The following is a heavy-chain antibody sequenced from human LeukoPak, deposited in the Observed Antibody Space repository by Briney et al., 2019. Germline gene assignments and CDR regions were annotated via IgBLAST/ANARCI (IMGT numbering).Heavy chain of an antibody. V-gene: IGHV1-69*13. CDR2: IIPIFGTA. CDR3: ARDRLHYDSRGSLYFDY. CDR1: GGTFSSYA. D-gene: IGHD3-22*01. Sequence: SVKVSCKASGGTFSSYAISWVRQAPGQGLEWMGGIIPIFGTANYAQKFQGRVTITADESTSTAYMELSSLRSEDTAVYYCARDRLHYDSRGSLYFDYWGQGTLVTVSS. J-gene: IGHJ4*02.